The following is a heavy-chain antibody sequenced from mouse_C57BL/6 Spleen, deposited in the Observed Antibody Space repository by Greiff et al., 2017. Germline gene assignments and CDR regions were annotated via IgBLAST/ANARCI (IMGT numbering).Heavy chain of an antibody. Sequence: VKLVESGPGLVAPSQSLSITCTVSGFSLTSYGVHWVRQPPGKGLEWKVVIWSDGSTTDNSALKSRQSISKDNSKSHVFLKMNRLHTDDTAMYYCARGSYDDYDAMDYWGQGTSVTVSS. CDR2: IWSDGST. J-gene: IGHJ4*01. CDR3: ARGSYDDYDAMDY. D-gene: IGHD2-12*01. V-gene: IGHV2-6*03. CDR1: GFSLTSYG.